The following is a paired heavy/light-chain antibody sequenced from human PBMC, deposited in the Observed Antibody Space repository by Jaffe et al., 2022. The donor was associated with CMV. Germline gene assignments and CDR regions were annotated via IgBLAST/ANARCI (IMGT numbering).Light chain of an antibody. J-gene: IGKJ4*01. CDR2: WAS. CDR3: QEYWTSLALT. Sequence: IVLTQSPDSLAVSLGERATINCESSQSILYTSNNKNYLAWYQQKPGQPPKLLISWASTRESGVPERFSGSGSGTHFTLTISSLQPEDVAVYYCQEYWTSLALTFGGGTKVEIK. CDR1: QSILYTSNNKNY. V-gene: IGKV4-1*01.
Heavy chain of an antibody. Sequence: QITLKESGPTLVKPTQTLTLTCSFSGFSLNTGGVAVGWIRQPPGKALEWLALIFWDDDKRYSPSLKGRLSIRKDTSKNQVIFTMTNVDPGDTATYYCARSPGYCDSGSCYADAHFDHWGQGTLVTVSS. CDR2: IFWDDDK. CDR3: ARSPGYCDSGSCYADAHFDH. V-gene: IGHV2-5*02. D-gene: IGHD2-2*01. CDR1: GFSLNTGGVA. J-gene: IGHJ4*02.